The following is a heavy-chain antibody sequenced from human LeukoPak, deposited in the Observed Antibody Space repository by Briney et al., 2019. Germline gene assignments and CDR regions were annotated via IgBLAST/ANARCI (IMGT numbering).Heavy chain of an antibody. Sequence: GGSLRLSCAASGFTVSSNYMSWVRQAPGKGLEWVSVIYSGGSTYYADSVKGRFTISRDNSKNTLYLQMNSLRAEDTALYYCARERAAVASWYFDLWGRGTLVTVSS. CDR1: GFTVSSNY. V-gene: IGHV3-53*01. J-gene: IGHJ2*01. CDR3: ARERAAVASWYFDL. CDR2: IYSGGST. D-gene: IGHD6-19*01.